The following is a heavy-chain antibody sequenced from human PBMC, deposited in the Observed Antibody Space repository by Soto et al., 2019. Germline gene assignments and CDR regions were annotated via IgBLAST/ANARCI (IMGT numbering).Heavy chain of an antibody. CDR2: ISAYNGNT. V-gene: IGHV1-18*01. D-gene: IGHD3-22*01. J-gene: IGHJ5*02. CDR1: GYTFTSYG. CDR3: ARDYYYDSSGLDWFDP. Sequence: ASAKVSCKASGYTFTSYGISWVRQAPGQGLEWMGWISAYNGNTNYAQKLQGRVTMTTDTSTSTAYMELRSLRSDDTAVYYCARDYYYDSSGLDWFDPWGQGTLVTVSS.